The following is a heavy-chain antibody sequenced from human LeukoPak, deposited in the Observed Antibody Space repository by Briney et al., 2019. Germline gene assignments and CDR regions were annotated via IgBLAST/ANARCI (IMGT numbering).Heavy chain of an antibody. V-gene: IGHV2-5*01. CDR3: AQGPEDSSGYYYSYYFDY. CDR1: GFSLSTSGVG. D-gene: IGHD3-22*01. Sequence: GSGPTLVKPTQTLTLTCTFSGFSLSTSGVGVGWIRQPPGKALEWLALIYWNDDKRYSPSLKSRLTITKDTSKNQVVLTMTNMDPVDTATYYCAQGPEDSSGYYYSYYFDYWGQGTLVTVSS. CDR2: IYWNDDK. J-gene: IGHJ4*02.